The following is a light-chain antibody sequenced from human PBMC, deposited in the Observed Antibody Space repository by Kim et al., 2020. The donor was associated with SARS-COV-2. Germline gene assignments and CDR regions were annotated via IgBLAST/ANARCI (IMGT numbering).Light chain of an antibody. CDR2: AVS. V-gene: IGKV1-17*01. CDR3: LQYTGYPRT. J-gene: IGKJ1*01. CDR1: QGVRDD. Sequence: SVGNRVTRTGRASQGVRDDLAWFQQKRGKAPERLNYAVSTLQSGVPSRCSGSGSGKEFTLTISSLQPEDFATYYCLQYTGYPRTFGQGTKVDIK.